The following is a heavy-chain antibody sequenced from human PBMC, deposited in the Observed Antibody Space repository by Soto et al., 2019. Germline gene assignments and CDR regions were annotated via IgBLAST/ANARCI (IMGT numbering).Heavy chain of an antibody. CDR2: IIPIFGTA. V-gene: IGHV1-69*13. CDR3: ASSGTGLNGGDI. Sequence: GASVKVSCKASGGTFSSYAISWVRQAPGQGLEWMGGIIPIFGTANYAQKFQGRVTITADESTSTAYMELSSLRSEDTAVYYCASSGTGLNGGDIWGQGTMVTASS. J-gene: IGHJ3*02. CDR1: GGTFSSYA. D-gene: IGHD2-8*01.